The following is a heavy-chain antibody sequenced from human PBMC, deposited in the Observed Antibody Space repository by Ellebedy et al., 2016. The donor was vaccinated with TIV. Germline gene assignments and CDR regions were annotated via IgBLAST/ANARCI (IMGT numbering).Heavy chain of an antibody. D-gene: IGHD2-8*02. CDR3: ARHPGSAIGGIEY. CDR2: MYYSGDT. Sequence: MPSETLSLTCTVSGGSVNSHSYYWGWIRQPPGKGLEWIGSMYYSGDTYYNPSLEGRVAISLDTSKNQVSLKLTSVTAADTAVYFCARHPGSAIGGIEYWGQGNLVTVSS. CDR1: GGSVNSHSYY. J-gene: IGHJ4*02. V-gene: IGHV4-39*01.